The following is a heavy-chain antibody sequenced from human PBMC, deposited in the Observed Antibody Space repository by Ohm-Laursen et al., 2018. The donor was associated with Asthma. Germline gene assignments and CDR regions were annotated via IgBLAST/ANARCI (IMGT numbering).Heavy chain of an antibody. CDR1: GYTFTGYY. D-gene: IGHD2-15*01. V-gene: IGHV1-2*06. CDR3: ASIYCSGGSCYHDY. Sequence: ASVKVSCKASGYTFTGYYMHWVRQAPGQGLEWMGRINPNSGGTNYAQKFQGRVTMTRDTSISTAYMELSRLRSDDTAVYYCASIYCSGGSCYHDYWGQGTLVTVSS. J-gene: IGHJ4*02. CDR2: INPNSGGT.